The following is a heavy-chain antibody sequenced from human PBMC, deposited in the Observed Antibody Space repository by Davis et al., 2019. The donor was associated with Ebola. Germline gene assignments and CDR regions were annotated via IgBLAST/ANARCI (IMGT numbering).Heavy chain of an antibody. CDR1: GFSFSSYG. D-gene: IGHD2-15*01. CDR2: ISYDGSDK. V-gene: IGHV3-30*03. CDR3: ARWGGGDCSGGSCYSSGGMDV. J-gene: IGHJ6*04. Sequence: GESLKISCAASGFSFSSYGMHWVRQAPGKGLEWVAVISYDGSDKYYVDSVKGRFTISRDNSKNTLYLQMNSLRAEDTAVYYCARWGGGDCSGGSCYSSGGMDVWGKGTTVTVSS.